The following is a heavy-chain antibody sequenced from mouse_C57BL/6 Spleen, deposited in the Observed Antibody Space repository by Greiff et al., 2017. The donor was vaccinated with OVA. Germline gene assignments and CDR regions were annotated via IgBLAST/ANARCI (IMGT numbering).Heavy chain of an antibody. V-gene: IGHV1-52*01. D-gene: IGHD3-2*02. CDR1: GYTFTSYW. J-gene: IGHJ3*01. CDR3: ARPDSSGYVAWFAY. CDR2: IDPSDSET. Sequence: QVQLQQPGAELVRPGSSVKLSCKASGYTFTSYWMHWVKQRPIQGLEWIGNIDPSDSETHYYQKFKDKATLTVDKSSSTAYMQLSSLTSEDSAVYYCARPDSSGYVAWFAYWGQGTLVTVSA.